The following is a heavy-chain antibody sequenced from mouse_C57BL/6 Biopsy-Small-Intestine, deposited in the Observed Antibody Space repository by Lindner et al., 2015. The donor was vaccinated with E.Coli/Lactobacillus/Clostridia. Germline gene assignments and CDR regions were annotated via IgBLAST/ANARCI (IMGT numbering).Heavy chain of an antibody. CDR1: GYSFTSYG. J-gene: IGHJ4*01. D-gene: IGHD2-4*01. Sequence: SVKVSCKASGYSFTSYGFSWVRQAPGQGLEWMGWISAYNGNTKYAQKLQGRVTMTTDTSTSTAYMGLRSLRSDDTAVYYCARDYDFWSGYYPWGQGTLVTVSS. CDR3: ARDYDFWSGYYP. V-gene: IGHV1-66*01. CDR2: ISAYNGNT.